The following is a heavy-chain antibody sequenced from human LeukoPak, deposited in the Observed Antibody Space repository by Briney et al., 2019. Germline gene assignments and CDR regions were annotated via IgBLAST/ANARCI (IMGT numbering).Heavy chain of an antibody. V-gene: IGHV3-23*01. D-gene: IGHD3-3*01. Sequence: PGGSLRLSCAASGFTFSSYAMSWVRQAPGKGLEWVSAISGSGGSTYYADSVKGRFTISRDNSKNTLYLQMNSLRAEDTAVYYCASKGYDFWSGYHDYWGQGTLVTVSS. CDR1: GFTFSSYA. J-gene: IGHJ4*02. CDR2: ISGSGGST. CDR3: ASKGYDFWSGYHDY.